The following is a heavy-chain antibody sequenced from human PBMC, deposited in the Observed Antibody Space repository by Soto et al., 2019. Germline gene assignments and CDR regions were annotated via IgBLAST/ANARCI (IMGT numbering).Heavy chain of an antibody. Sequence: PGESLKISCKGSGYSFSNYWIAWVRQMPGKGLEWMGIIYPADSYTRYSPSFQGQVTISADKSINTAYLQWSSLTPSDTAIYYCARVGRREPNTTTYTWLDHWGQGTLVTVSS. CDR3: ARVGRREPNTTTYTWLDH. J-gene: IGHJ5*02. CDR2: IYPADSYT. V-gene: IGHV5-51*01. CDR1: GYSFSNYW. D-gene: IGHD1-26*01.